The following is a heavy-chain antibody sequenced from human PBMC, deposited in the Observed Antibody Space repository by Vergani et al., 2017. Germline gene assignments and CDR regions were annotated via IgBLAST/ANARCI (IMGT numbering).Heavy chain of an antibody. Sequence: QVQLQHWGAGLLKPLETLSLTCAVYGGSFSGYYWSRLRQPPGKELDWLGDICHTEDTKYSPSLKSRVTVSVDESRNLFSLRLNSVTAADTAVYYCATISFRRWRYYFDHWGQGTQVTVSS. CDR2: ICHTEDT. V-gene: IGHV4-34*01. CDR3: ATISFRRWRYYFDH. CDR1: GGSFSGYY. J-gene: IGHJ4*02. D-gene: IGHD2-2*01.